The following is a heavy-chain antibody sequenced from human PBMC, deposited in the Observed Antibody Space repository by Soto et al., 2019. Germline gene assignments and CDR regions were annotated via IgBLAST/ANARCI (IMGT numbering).Heavy chain of an antibody. J-gene: IGHJ4*02. CDR2: ISYDGSNK. CDR1: GFTFSRFA. CDR3: AREISGSGDYYNGDY. Sequence: PGGSLRLCCAVSGFTFSRFAMQWVRQAPGKGLEWVAIISYDGSNKYYADSVKGRFTISRDNSKNTLSLQMNSLRAEDTAVYYCAREISGSGDYYNGDYWGQGTLVTVSS. D-gene: IGHD3-10*01. V-gene: IGHV3-30-3*01.